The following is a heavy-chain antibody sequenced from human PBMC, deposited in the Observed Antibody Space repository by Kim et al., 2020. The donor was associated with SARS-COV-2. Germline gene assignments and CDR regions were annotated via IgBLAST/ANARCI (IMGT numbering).Heavy chain of an antibody. CDR2: IYYSGST. D-gene: IGHD6-13*01. Sequence: SETLSLTCTVSGGSISSGGYYWSWIRQHPGKGLEWIGYIYYSGSTYYNPSLKSRVTISVDTSKNQFSLKLSSVTAADTAVYYCARDSGSSSWYAPRAHYYYGMDVWGQGTTVTVSS. V-gene: IGHV4-31*03. CDR3: ARDSGSSSWYAPRAHYYYGMDV. CDR1: GGSISSGGYY. J-gene: IGHJ6*02.